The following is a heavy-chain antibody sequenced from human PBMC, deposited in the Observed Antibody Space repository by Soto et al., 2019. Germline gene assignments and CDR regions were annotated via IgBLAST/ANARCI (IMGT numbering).Heavy chain of an antibody. Sequence: GGSLRLSCAASGFTFDDFAMHWFRQVPGKGLEWVSGISWDSTGIGYADSVKGRFTISRDNAKNSLYLQMDSLRGEDTAFYYCAKDFHEIDDGDYRYYFYGMDVWGQGTTVTV. CDR3: AKDFHEIDDGDYRYYFYGMDV. CDR2: ISWDSTGI. D-gene: IGHD4-17*01. CDR1: GFTFDDFA. V-gene: IGHV3-9*01. J-gene: IGHJ6*02.